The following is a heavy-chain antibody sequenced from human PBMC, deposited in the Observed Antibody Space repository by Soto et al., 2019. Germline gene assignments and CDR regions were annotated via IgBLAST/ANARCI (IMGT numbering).Heavy chain of an antibody. CDR1: GFTFSDYY. CDR2: ISEGGTTI. J-gene: IGHJ4*02. CDR3: AREGSAWSRGY. V-gene: IGHV3-11*01. D-gene: IGHD6-19*01. Sequence: GGSLRLSCAGSGFTFSDYYMSWIRQAPGKGLEWVSHISEGGTTIYYSDSVKGRFTVSRGDAKNSLYLQMNSLRVADTAVYYCAREGSAWSRGYWGQGTLVTVYS.